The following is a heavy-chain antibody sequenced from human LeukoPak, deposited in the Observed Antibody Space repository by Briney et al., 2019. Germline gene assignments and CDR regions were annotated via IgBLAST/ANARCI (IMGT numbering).Heavy chain of an antibody. CDR2: IRYDGSNK. V-gene: IGHV3-30*02. CDR3: AKGYSGYDYFDY. J-gene: IGHJ4*02. D-gene: IGHD5-12*01. Sequence: GGSLRLSCAASGFTFSSYGMHWVRQAPGKGLEWVAFIRYDGSNKYYADSVKGRFTISRDNSKNALYLQMNSLRPEDTAVYYCAKGYSGYDYFDYWGQGTLVTVSS. CDR1: GFTFSSYG.